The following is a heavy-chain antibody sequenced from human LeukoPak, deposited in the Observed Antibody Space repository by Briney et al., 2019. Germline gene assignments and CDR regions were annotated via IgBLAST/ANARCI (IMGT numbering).Heavy chain of an antibody. CDR1: GGSFSGYY. Sequence: SETLSLTCAVYGGSFSGYYWSWIRQPPGKGLEWIGEIIHSGSTNYNPSPKSRVTISVDTSKNQFSLELSSVTAADTAVYYCARDMKGGFIAAAGTCWFDPWGQGTLVTVSS. D-gene: IGHD6-13*01. CDR2: IIHSGST. CDR3: ARDMKGGFIAAAGTCWFDP. J-gene: IGHJ5*02. V-gene: IGHV4-34*12.